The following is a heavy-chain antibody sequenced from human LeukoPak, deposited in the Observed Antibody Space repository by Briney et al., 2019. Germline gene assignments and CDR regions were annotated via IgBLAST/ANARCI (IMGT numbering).Heavy chain of an antibody. Sequence: PSETLSLTCTVSGGSIRIYYWSWIRQPPGKGLEWSGYIYYSGSTNYNPSLKSRVTISVDTSKNQFSLKLSSVTAADTAVYYCARDKAPARLYYDSSGYDIWGQGTMVTVSS. V-gene: IGHV4-59*01. CDR3: ARDKAPARLYYDSSGYDI. CDR2: IYYSGST. D-gene: IGHD3-22*01. J-gene: IGHJ3*02. CDR1: GGSIRIYY.